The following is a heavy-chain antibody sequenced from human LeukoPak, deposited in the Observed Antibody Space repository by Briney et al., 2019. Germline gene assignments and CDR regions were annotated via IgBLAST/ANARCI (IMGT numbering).Heavy chain of an antibody. V-gene: IGHV1-46*01. CDR3: AREVNVRYFDPLEPLGAFDI. J-gene: IGHJ3*02. CDR1: GYTFTSYY. Sequence: ASVKVSCKASGYTFTSYYMHWVREAPGQGLEWMGIINPSGGSTSYAQKFQGRVTMTRDTSTSTVYMELSSLRSEDTAVYYCAREVNVRYFDPLEPLGAFDIWGQGTMVTVSS. D-gene: IGHD3-9*01. CDR2: INPSGGST.